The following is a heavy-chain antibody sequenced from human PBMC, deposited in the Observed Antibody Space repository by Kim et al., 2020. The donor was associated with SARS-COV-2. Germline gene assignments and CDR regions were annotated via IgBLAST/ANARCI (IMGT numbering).Heavy chain of an antibody. Sequence: GGSLRLSCAASGFTFSSYSMNWVRQAPGKGLEWVSSISSSSSYIYYAYSVKGRFTISRDNAKNSLYLQMNSLRAEDTAVYYCARDGGESHWYFDLWGRGTPVTVSS. J-gene: IGHJ2*01. CDR3: ARDGGESHWYFDL. V-gene: IGHV3-21*01. CDR1: GFTFSSYS. CDR2: ISSSSSYI.